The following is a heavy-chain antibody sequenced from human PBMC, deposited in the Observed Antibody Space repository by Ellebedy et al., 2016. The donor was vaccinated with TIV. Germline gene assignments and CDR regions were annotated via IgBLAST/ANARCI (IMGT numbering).Heavy chain of an antibody. CDR3: ARDGSNTAMGSNYFDY. Sequence: ASVKVSCKASGYTFTSYYMQWVRQAPGQGLEWMGIINPSGGSTSYAQKFQGRVTMTRDTSTSTVYMELSSLRSEDTAVYYCARDGSNTAMGSNYFDYWGQGTLVTVSS. V-gene: IGHV1-46*01. J-gene: IGHJ4*02. D-gene: IGHD5-18*01. CDR1: GYTFTSYY. CDR2: INPSGGST.